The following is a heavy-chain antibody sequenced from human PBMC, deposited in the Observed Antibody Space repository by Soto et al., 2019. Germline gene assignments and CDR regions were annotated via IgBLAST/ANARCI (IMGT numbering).Heavy chain of an antibody. Sequence: GASVKVSCKASGGTFSSYAISWVRQAPGQGLEWMGGIIPIFGTANYAQKFQGRVTITADESTSTAYMELSSLRSEDTAVYYCARGPYYYGSGSYYSYYYGMDVWGQGTTVTVSS. CDR3: ARGPYYYGSGSYYSYYYGMDV. CDR1: GGTFSSYA. J-gene: IGHJ6*02. D-gene: IGHD3-10*01. CDR2: IIPIFGTA. V-gene: IGHV1-69*13.